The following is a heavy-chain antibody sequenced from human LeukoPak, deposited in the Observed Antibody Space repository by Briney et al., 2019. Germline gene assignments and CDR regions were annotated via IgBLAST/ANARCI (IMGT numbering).Heavy chain of an antibody. CDR2: IYYSGST. J-gene: IGHJ3*02. D-gene: IGHD3-10*01. Sequence: KPSETLSLTCTVSGGSISSYYWSWIRRPPGKGLEWIGYIYYSGSTNYNPSLKSRVTISVDTSKNQFSLKLSSVTAADTAVYYCARGREEFDAFDIWGHGTMVTVSS. V-gene: IGHV4-59*13. CDR1: GGSISSYY. CDR3: ARGREEFDAFDI.